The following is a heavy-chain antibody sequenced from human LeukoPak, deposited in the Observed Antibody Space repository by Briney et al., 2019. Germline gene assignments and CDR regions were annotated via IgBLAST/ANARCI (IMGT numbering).Heavy chain of an antibody. CDR1: GMTFERHG. V-gene: IGHV3-30*02. CDR2: IKYDGSRT. CDR3: ARAQISGRCPGGNCYSGY. Sequence: GGSLRLSCVVSGMTFERHGMHWVRQSPGKGLEWLAFIKYDGSRTDYEDSVKGRFTISRDNSANTLYLQMNSLRDDDTAVYYCARAQISGRCPGGNCYSGYWGQGTLVTVSS. J-gene: IGHJ4*02. D-gene: IGHD2-21*01.